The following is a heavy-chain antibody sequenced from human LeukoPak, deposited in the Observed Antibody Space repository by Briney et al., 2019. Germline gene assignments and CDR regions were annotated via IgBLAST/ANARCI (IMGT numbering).Heavy chain of an antibody. CDR3: AILGLTKAFDI. V-gene: IGHV3-30*03. Sequence: GVSLRLSCAASGFTFSSYGMHWVRQAPGKGLEWVAVISYDGSNKYYADSVKGRFTISRDNSKNTLYLQMNSLRAEDTAAYYCAILGLTKAFDIWGQGTMVTVSS. D-gene: IGHD1-1*01. CDR1: GFTFSSYG. CDR2: ISYDGSNK. J-gene: IGHJ3*02.